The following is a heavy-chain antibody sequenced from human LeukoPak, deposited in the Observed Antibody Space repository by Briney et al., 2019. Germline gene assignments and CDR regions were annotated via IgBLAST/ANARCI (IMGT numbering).Heavy chain of an antibody. CDR3: ASTVAGTYYYYMDV. D-gene: IGHD6-19*01. V-gene: IGHV1-18*01. CDR1: GYTFTSYG. J-gene: IGHJ6*03. CDR2: ISAYNGNT. Sequence: ASVKVSCKASGYTFTSYGISWVRQAPGQGLEWMGWISAYNGNTNYAQKLQGRVTMTTDTSTSTAYMELSSLRSEDTAVYYCASTVAGTYYYYMDVWGKGTTVTVSS.